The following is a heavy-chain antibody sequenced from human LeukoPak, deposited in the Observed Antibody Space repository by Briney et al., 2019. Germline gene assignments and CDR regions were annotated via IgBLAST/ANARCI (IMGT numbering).Heavy chain of an antibody. Sequence: GRSLRLSCAASGFTFDDYAMHWVRQAPGKGLEWVSGISWNSGSIGYADSVKGRFTISSDNAKNSLYLQMNSLRAEDTAVYYCAELGITMIGGVWGKGTTVTISS. CDR1: GFTFDDYA. D-gene: IGHD3-10*02. CDR2: ISWNSGSI. V-gene: IGHV3-9*01. CDR3: AELGITMIGGV. J-gene: IGHJ6*04.